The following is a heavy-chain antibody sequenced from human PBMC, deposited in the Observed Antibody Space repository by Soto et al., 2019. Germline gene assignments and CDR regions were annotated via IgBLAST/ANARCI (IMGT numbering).Heavy chain of an antibody. Sequence: PGESLKISCKGSGYSFTSYWISWVRQMPGKGLEWMGRIDPSDSYTNYSPSFQGHVTISADKSISTAYLQWSSLKASDTAMYYCGRSDLEEIATKNPYYYYGMDVCGQGTTVTVSS. CDR3: GRSDLEEIATKNPYYYYGMDV. J-gene: IGHJ6*02. D-gene: IGHD1-26*01. V-gene: IGHV5-10-1*01. CDR1: GYSFTSYW. CDR2: IDPSDSYT.